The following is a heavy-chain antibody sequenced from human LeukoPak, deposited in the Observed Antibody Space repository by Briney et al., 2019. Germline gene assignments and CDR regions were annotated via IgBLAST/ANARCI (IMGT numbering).Heavy chain of an antibody. J-gene: IGHJ6*02. Sequence: SETLSLTCTISGGSISTYYCTWIRQSPEKGPEWIGYIYYSGSTNYNPSLKSRVTISLDTSKKQFSLKLASVTAADTAVYYCARGWGHCSSTSCLPSYFYGMDVWGQGTTVTVSS. CDR1: GGSISTYY. D-gene: IGHD2-2*01. CDR3: ARGWGHCSSTSCLPSYFYGMDV. CDR2: IYYSGST. V-gene: IGHV4-59*01.